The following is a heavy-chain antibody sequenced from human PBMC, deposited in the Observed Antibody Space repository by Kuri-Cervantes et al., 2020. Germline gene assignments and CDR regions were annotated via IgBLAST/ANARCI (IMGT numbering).Heavy chain of an antibody. D-gene: IGHD3-10*01. J-gene: IGHJ5*02. V-gene: IGHV1-2*02. CDR2: INPNSGGT. CDR3: ARARITMVRGVHEGWFDP. Sequence: ASVKVSCKASGYTFTGYYMHWVRQAPGQGLEWMGWINPNSGGTNYAQKFQGRVTMTRNTSISTAYMELRRLRSDDTAVYYCARARITMVRGVHEGWFDPWGQGTLVTVSS. CDR1: GYTFTGYY.